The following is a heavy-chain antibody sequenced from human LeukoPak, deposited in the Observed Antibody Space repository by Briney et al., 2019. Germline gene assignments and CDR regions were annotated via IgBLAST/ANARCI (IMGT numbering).Heavy chain of an antibody. Sequence: GRSLRLSCAASGFTFSSYGMHWVRQAPGKGLEWVAVIWYDGSNKYYADSVKGRFTISRDNSKNTLYLQMNSLRAEDTAVYCCARSKRELLDCYYGMDVWGQGTTVTVSS. CDR3: ARSKRELLDCYYGMDV. V-gene: IGHV3-33*01. CDR1: GFTFSSYG. D-gene: IGHD1-26*01. J-gene: IGHJ6*02. CDR2: IWYDGSNK.